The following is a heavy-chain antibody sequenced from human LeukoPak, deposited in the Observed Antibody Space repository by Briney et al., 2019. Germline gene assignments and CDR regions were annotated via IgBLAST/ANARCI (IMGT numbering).Heavy chain of an antibody. CDR2: IDHSGST. D-gene: IGHD5-12*01. J-gene: IGHJ6*03. Sequence: SETLSLTCAVYSGSLSGYYWSWIRQAPGKELEWIGEIDHSGSTSFNPSLKSRVIISLDRSKDQFSLMLTSVTAADMAVYYCARLAQGYALWNSYYYYYYLDVWGEGTTVTISS. CDR3: ARLAQGYALWNSYYYYYYLDV. CDR1: SGSLSGYY. V-gene: IGHV4-34*01.